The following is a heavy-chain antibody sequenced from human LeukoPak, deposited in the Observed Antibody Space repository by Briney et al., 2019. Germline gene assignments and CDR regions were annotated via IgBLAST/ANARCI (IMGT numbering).Heavy chain of an antibody. D-gene: IGHD3-10*01. CDR3: ARDHSGYYGSGEKWFDP. V-gene: IGHV4-31*03. CDR1: GGSISSGGYY. J-gene: IGHJ5*02. CDR2: IYYSGST. Sequence: PSQTLSLTCTVSGGSISSGGYYWSWIRQHPGKGLEWIGYIYYSGSTYYNPSLKSRVTISVDTSKNQFSLKLSSVTAADTAVYYCARDHSGYYGSGEKWFDPWGQGTLVTVSS.